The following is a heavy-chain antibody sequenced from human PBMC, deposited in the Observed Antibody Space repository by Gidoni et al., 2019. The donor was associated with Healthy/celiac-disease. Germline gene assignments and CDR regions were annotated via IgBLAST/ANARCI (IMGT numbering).Heavy chain of an antibody. J-gene: IGHJ6*02. Sequence: QLQLVQAGAEVKKPGSSVQVSCTASGGTFSRYAISWVRKAPGQGLDWMGGIIPIFGTATYAQKFQGRVTITADKSTSTAYMELSSLRSEDTAVYYCARGVVPAALFYYGMDVWGQGTTVTVSS. CDR2: IIPIFGTA. CDR3: ARGVVPAALFYYGMDV. V-gene: IGHV1-69*06. D-gene: IGHD2-2*01. CDR1: GGTFSRYA.